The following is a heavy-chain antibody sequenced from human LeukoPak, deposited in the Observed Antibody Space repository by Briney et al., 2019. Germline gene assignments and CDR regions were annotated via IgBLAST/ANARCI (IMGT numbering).Heavy chain of an antibody. CDR3: AREVITIFGVGDYFDY. CDR1: GGSISSYY. CDR2: IYTSGST. J-gene: IGHJ4*02. Sequence: PSETLSLTCTVSGGSISSYYWSWIRQPAGKGLEWIGRIYTSGSTSYNPSLKSRVTMSVDTSKNQFSLKLSSVTAADTAVYYCAREVITIFGVGDYFDYWGQGTLVTVSS. D-gene: IGHD3-3*01. V-gene: IGHV4-4*07.